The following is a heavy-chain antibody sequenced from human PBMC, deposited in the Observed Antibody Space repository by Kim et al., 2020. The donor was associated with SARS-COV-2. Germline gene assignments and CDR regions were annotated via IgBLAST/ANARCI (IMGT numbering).Heavy chain of an antibody. J-gene: IGHJ6*02. CDR3: ARHWGPSYYYGMDV. V-gene: IGHV4-39*01. Sequence: SETLSLTCTVSGGSISSSSYYWGWIRQPPGKGLEWIGSVDYSGSTSYNPSLKSRINIFVDMSKNQFSLKVTSVSAADTAVYYCARHWGPSYYYGMDVWGQGTTGTVFS. CDR1: GGSISSSSYY. D-gene: IGHD3-16*01. CDR2: VDYSGST.